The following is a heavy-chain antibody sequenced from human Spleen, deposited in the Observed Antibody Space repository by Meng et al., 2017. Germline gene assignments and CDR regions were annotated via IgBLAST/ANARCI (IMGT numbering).Heavy chain of an antibody. J-gene: IGHJ4*02. CDR1: GATFRTSI. D-gene: IGHD3-9*01. CDR3: ASRDDILTGADY. Sequence: LLQAAVGVNKPGSSVTVACTAPGATFRTSIINWGRPAPVQGLEWVGVILPIFGTTDDAQKFQGRVTITAEKSTSTAYMELSSLRSEDTAMYYCASRDDILTGADYWGQGSLVTVSS. V-gene: IGHV1-69*06. CDR2: ILPIFGTT.